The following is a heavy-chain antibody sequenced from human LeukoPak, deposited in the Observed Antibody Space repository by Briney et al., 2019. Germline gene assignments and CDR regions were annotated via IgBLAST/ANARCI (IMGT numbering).Heavy chain of an antibody. Sequence: KTSETLSLTCTVSGGSISGYYWSWIRQPAGKPLEWIGRIHSSGTTNYNPSLKSRVTTSLDTSKNQFSLKLNSVTAADTAVYYCARGSGGGSGNNCKDHYYGMDVWGQGTTVTVSS. J-gene: IGHJ6*02. V-gene: IGHV4-4*07. CDR3: ARGSGGGSGNNCKDHYYGMDV. D-gene: IGHD3-10*01. CDR1: GGSISGYY. CDR2: IHSSGTT.